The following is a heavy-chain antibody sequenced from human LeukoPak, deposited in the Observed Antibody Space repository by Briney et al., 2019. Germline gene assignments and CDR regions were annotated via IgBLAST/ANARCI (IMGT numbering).Heavy chain of an antibody. D-gene: IGHD2/OR15-2a*01. Sequence: PSETLSLTCTVSGGSISSYYWSWIRQPAGKGLEWIGRIYTSGSTNYNPSLKSRVTMSVDTSKNQFSLKLSSVTAADTAVYYCARDSRPGRYYYYMDVWGKGTTVTISS. CDR2: IYTSGST. CDR1: GGSISSYY. CDR3: ARDSRPGRYYYYMDV. J-gene: IGHJ6*03. V-gene: IGHV4-4*07.